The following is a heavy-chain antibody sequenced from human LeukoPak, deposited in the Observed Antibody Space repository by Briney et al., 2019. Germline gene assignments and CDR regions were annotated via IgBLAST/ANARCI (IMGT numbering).Heavy chain of an antibody. J-gene: IGHJ6*02. CDR2: ISSSSSTI. D-gene: IGHD3-22*01. V-gene: IGHV3-48*04. CDR1: GFTFSSYS. CDR3: ARDAGYYYDSRDYGMDV. Sequence: GGSLRLSCAASGFTFSSYSMNWVRQAPGKGLEWVSYISSSSSTIYYADSVKGRFTISRDNAKNSLYLQMNSLRAEDTAVYYCARDAGYYYDSRDYGMDVWGQGTTVTVSS.